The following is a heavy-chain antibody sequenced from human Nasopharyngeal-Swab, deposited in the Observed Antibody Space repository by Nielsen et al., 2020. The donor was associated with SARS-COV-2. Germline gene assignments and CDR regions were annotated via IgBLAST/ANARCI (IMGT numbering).Heavy chain of an antibody. J-gene: IGHJ4*02. Sequence: GESLKISCEASGFTFSRYGMHWVRQAPGKGLEWVAVIWYDGTNRYYADSVKDRFTTSRDNSKNTLDLQMNSLKAVDTAIYYCVRALGEEGDYWGQGTPVTVSS. CDR3: VRALGEEGDY. CDR1: GFTFSRYG. CDR2: IWYDGTNR. V-gene: IGHV3-33*01. D-gene: IGHD3-10*01.